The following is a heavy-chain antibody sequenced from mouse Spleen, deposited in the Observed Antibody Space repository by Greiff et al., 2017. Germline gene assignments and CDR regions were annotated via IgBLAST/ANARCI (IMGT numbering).Heavy chain of an antibody. CDR1: GYTFTSYW. Sequence: QVQLQQPGAELVKPGASVKLSCKASGYTFTSYWMQWVKQRPGQGLEWIGEIDPSDSYTNYNQKFKGKATLTVDTSSSTAYMQLSSLTSEDSAVYYCARWGANMRFDHWGQGTTLTVSS. CDR3: ARWGANMRFDH. J-gene: IGHJ2*01. CDR2: IDPSDSYT. V-gene: IGHV1-50*01. D-gene: IGHD2-3*01.